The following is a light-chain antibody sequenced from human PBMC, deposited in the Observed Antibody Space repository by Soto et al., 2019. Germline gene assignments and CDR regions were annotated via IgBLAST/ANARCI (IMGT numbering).Light chain of an antibody. J-gene: IGLJ2*01. CDR3: ASYTVTSTVL. CDR1: SSDVGAYNY. V-gene: IGLV2-14*01. Sequence: QSVLTQPASVSGSPGQSITISCTGTSSDVGAYNYVSWYRQHPGKAPNLMIYEVSNRPSGVSNRFSGSKSGNTASLTISGLQAEDEADYYCASYTVTSTVLFGGGTKVTVL. CDR2: EVS.